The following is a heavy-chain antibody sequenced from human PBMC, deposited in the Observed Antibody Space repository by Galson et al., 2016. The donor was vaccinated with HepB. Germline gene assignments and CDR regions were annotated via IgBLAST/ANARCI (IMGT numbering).Heavy chain of an antibody. J-gene: IGHJ4*02. CDR3: AKEGRDILTGYYPSYSFNY. CDR1: GFTFSSYS. Sequence: SLRLSCAASGFTFSSYSMNWVRQAPGKGLEWVSYISSSSSTIYYADSVKGRFTISRDNAKNTLYLQMNSLRAEDTAVYYCAKEGRDILTGYYPSYSFNYWGQGTLVTVSS. D-gene: IGHD3-9*01. V-gene: IGHV3-48*01. CDR2: ISSSSSTI.